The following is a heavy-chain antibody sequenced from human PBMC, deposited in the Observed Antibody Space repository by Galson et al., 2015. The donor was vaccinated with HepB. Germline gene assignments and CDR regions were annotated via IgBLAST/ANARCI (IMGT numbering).Heavy chain of an antibody. V-gene: IGHV3-30-3*01. CDR1: GFTFSSYA. J-gene: IGHJ3*01. CDR3: ARSAVVVIASYVFDF. Sequence: SLRLSCAASGFTFSSYAMHWVRQAPGKGLEWVAVISYDGSNKYYADSVKGRFTISRDNSKNTLYLQMNSLRAEDTAVYYCARSAVVVIASYVFDFWGQRSMVTVSS. CDR2: ISYDGSNK. D-gene: IGHD2-21*01.